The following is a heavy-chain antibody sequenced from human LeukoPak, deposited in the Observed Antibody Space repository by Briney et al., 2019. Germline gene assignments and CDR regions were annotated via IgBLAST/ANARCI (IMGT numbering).Heavy chain of an antibody. V-gene: IGHV3-15*01. Sequence: GGSLRLSCAASGFTFSNAWMSWVRQAPGKGLEWVGRIKSKTDSGTTDYAAPVKGRFTISRDDSKNTLYLQMNSLKTEDTAVYYCTTRRYSSGWYYFDYWGQGTLVTVSS. CDR3: TTRRYSSGWYYFDY. J-gene: IGHJ4*02. D-gene: IGHD6-19*01. CDR2: IKSKTDSGTT. CDR1: GFTFSNAW.